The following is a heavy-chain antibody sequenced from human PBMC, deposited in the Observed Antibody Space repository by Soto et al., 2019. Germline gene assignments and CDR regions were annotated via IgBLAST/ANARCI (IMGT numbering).Heavy chain of an antibody. CDR1: GGSISSSSYY. Sequence: SGSLSLTCSVCGGSISSSSYYWGWIRQPPGKGLEWIGSIYYSGSTYYNPSLKSRVTISVDTSKNQFSLKLSSVTAADTAVYYCARRGSGSYSDYWGQGTLVTVSS. CDR2: IYYSGST. D-gene: IGHD3-10*01. V-gene: IGHV4-39*01. J-gene: IGHJ4*02. CDR3: ARRGSGSYSDY.